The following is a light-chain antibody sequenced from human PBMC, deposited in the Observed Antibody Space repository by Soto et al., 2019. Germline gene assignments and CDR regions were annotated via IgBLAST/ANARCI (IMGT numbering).Light chain of an antibody. Sequence: DLEMTQSPSSLSASVGDRVTITCQASQDIRKFLNWFQQRPGAAPKLLIYDASNLETGVPSWFSAGGSATHFTFTIASLQPEDTGTYFCQQYDNLPYTFAQGTKVEI. CDR2: DAS. CDR3: QQYDNLPYT. V-gene: IGKV1-33*01. CDR1: QDIRKF. J-gene: IGKJ2*01.